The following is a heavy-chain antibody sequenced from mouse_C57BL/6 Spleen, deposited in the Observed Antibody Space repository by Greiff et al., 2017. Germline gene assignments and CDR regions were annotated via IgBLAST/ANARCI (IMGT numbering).Heavy chain of an antibody. V-gene: IGHV14-4*01. Sequence: VQLQQSGAELVRPGASVKLSCTASGFNIKDDYMHWVKQRPEQGLEWIGWIDPENGDTEYASKFQGKATITADTSSNTAYLQLSSLTSEDTAVYYWTSAYSLFAYWGQGTLVTVSA. CDR1: GFNIKDDY. CDR2: IDPENGDT. CDR3: TSAYSLFAY. J-gene: IGHJ3*01. D-gene: IGHD2-10*01.